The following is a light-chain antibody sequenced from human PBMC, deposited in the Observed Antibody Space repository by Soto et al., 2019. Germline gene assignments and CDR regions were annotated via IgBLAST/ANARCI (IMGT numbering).Light chain of an antibody. J-gene: IGLJ1*01. CDR3: SSFTSRNTYV. V-gene: IGLV2-14*01. Sequence: QSALTQPASVSASPGQSIAISCTGTSSDVGGYTFVSWYQQHPGKAPKLMIYDVSNRPSGISNRFSGSKSGNTASLTISELQAEDEADYYCSSFTSRNTYVFGTGTKVTVL. CDR1: SSDVGGYTF. CDR2: DVS.